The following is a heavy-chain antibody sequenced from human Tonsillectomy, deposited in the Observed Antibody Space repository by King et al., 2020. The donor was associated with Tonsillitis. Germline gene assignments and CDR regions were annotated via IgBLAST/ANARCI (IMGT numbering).Heavy chain of an antibody. V-gene: IGHV4-59*01. Sequence: VQLQESGPGLVKPSETLSLTCTVSGGSISSYYWSWIRQPPGKGLEWIGYIYYSGSTNYNPSLKSRVTISVDTSKNQFSLKLSSVTAADTAVYYCARVESALYSFDIWGQGTKVTVSS. CDR2: IYYSGST. CDR3: ARVESALYSFDI. D-gene: IGHD2-15*01. J-gene: IGHJ3*02. CDR1: GGSISSYY.